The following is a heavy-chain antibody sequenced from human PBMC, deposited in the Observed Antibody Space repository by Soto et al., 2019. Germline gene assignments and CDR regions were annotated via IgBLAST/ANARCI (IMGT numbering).Heavy chain of an antibody. V-gene: IGHV3-23*01. D-gene: IGHD2-2*01. CDR2: IGGSGDST. CDR1: GFTFSSYA. CDR3: AKDLTVLVPAAMGNWFDP. J-gene: IGHJ5*02. Sequence: EVQLLESGGGLVQPGGSLRLSCVASGFTFSSYAMNWVRQAPGKGLEWVSGIGGSGDSTYYADSVKGRFTISRDNYKNTLYLQMISLRAEDTAVYYCAKDLTVLVPAAMGNWFDPWGQGTLVTVSS.